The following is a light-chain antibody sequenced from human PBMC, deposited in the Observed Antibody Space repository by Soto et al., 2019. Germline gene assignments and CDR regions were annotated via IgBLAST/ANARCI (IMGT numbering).Light chain of an antibody. CDR2: GAS. CDR3: QQYGSSIT. J-gene: IGKJ1*01. Sequence: VVFTQSPGTLSLSPGERATLSCRASQSVGSSYLAWYQQKPGQAPSLLIYGASSRATGIPDRFSGSGSGTEFTLTISRLEPEDFAVDYCQQYGSSITFGQGTKVDIK. V-gene: IGKV3-20*01. CDR1: QSVGSSY.